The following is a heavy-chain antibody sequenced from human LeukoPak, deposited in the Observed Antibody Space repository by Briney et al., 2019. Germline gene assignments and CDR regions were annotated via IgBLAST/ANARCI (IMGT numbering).Heavy chain of an antibody. J-gene: IGHJ6*03. Sequence: ASVKVSCKVSGYTLTELSMHWVRQAPGKGLEWMGGFDPEDGETIYAQKFQGRVTMTEDTSTDTAYMELSSLRSEDTAVYYCATALPGSSGTIEYYYMDVWGKGTTVTVSS. CDR1: GYTLTELS. D-gene: IGHD3-10*01. CDR2: FDPEDGET. CDR3: ATALPGSSGTIEYYYMDV. V-gene: IGHV1-24*01.